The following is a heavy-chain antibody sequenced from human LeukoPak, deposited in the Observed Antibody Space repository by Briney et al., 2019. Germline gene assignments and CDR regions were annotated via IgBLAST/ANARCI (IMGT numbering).Heavy chain of an antibody. V-gene: IGHV4-34*01. Sequence: SETLSLTCAVYGGSFSGYYWSWIRQPPGKGLEWIGEINHSGSTNYNPSLKSRVTISVDTSKNQFSPKLSSVTAADTAVYYCARGVYSGYENYWGQGTLVTVSS. CDR2: INHSGST. J-gene: IGHJ4*02. CDR3: ARGVYSGYENY. CDR1: GGSFSGYY. D-gene: IGHD5-12*01.